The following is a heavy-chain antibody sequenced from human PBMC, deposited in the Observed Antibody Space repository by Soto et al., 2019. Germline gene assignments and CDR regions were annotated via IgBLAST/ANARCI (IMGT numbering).Heavy chain of an antibody. J-gene: IGHJ3*02. V-gene: IGHV3-23*01. CDR3: AKDGSPNYDYIWGSYRQTDAFDI. Sequence: GGSLRLSCAASGFTFSSYAMSWVRQAPGKGLEWVSAISGSGGSTYYADSVKGRFTISRDNSKNTLYLQMNSLRAEDTAVYYCAKDGSPNYDYIWGSYRQTDAFDIWGQGTMVTVSS. CDR1: GFTFSSYA. CDR2: ISGSGGST. D-gene: IGHD3-16*02.